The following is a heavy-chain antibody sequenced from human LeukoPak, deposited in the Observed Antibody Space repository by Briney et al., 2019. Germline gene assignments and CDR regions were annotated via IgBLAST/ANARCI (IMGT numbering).Heavy chain of an antibody. V-gene: IGHV4-59*01. CDR3: ARVAPTAYYYDRPWYFDL. J-gene: IGHJ2*01. D-gene: IGHD3-22*01. CDR1: DGSISSYY. CDR2: IYYSGST. Sequence: SETLSLTCTVSDGSISSYYWSWIRQPPGKGLEWIGYIYYSGSTNYNPSLKSRVTISVDTSKNQFSLKLSSVTAADTAVYYCARVAPTAYYYDRPWYFDLWGRGTLVTVSS.